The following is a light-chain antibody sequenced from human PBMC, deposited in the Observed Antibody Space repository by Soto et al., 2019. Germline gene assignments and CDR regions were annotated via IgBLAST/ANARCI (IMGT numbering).Light chain of an antibody. V-gene: IGLV1-44*01. CDR3: APWDDSLNGWV. Sequence: QSVLTQPPSASGTPGQRVTISCSGSSSNIGSNTVNWYQQLPGTAPKLLIYSNIQRPSGVPDRFSGSKSGTSASLAISGLQSEDEADYYCAPWDDSLNGWVFGGGTKLTVL. CDR2: SNI. J-gene: IGLJ3*02. CDR1: SSNIGSNT.